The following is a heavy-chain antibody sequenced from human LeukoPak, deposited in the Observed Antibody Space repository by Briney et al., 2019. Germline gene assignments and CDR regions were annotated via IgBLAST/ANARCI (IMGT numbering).Heavy chain of an antibody. V-gene: IGHV3-33*07. CDR1: GFIFRNYG. J-gene: IGHJ4*02. Sequence: GGSLRLSCAASGFIFRNYGMYWVRQAPGKGPEWVAVIWHDGSAEFYADSVKGRFSISRDDSKNTVYLQMNSLRVEDTALYYCARDSRGGWSGYFDLWGQGIVVTVSS. CDR2: IWHDGSAE. CDR3: ARDSRGGWSGYFDL. D-gene: IGHD6-19*01.